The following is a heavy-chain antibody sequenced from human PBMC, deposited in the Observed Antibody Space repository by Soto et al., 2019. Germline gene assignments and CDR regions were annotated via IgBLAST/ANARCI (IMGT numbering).Heavy chain of an antibody. V-gene: IGHV1-3*01. Sequence: VQLVQSGAEVKKPGASVKVSCKASGYTFTNYPIHWVRQAPGQGLEWMGWINVGNGNTKYSQKYQGRVTLTRDTSASTAYRELSSLGSEDTAVYYCASSSDRGHWGQGTLVTVSS. J-gene: IGHJ4*02. CDR1: GYTFTNYP. CDR3: ASSSDRGH. CDR2: INVGNGNT.